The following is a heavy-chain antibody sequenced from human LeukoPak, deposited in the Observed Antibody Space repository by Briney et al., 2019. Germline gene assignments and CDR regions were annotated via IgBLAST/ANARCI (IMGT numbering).Heavy chain of an antibody. D-gene: IGHD1-26*01. CDR3: SRRGGATPDV. Sequence: GGSLRLSCAASGFTFSSYWMSWVRQTPGKGLEWVANINQDGNKKYYVDSVKGRFTISRDNAKNSLYLQMNSLRAEDTAVYYCSRRGGATPDVWGKGTTVTVSS. CDR1: GFTFSSYW. V-gene: IGHV3-7*01. J-gene: IGHJ6*04. CDR2: INQDGNKK.